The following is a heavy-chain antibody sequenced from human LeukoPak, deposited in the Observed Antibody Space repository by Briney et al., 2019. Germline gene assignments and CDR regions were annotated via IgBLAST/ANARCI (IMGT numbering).Heavy chain of an antibody. Sequence: PSETLSLTCTVSGGSISSYYWSWIRQHPGKGLEWIGYIYYSGSTYYNPSLKSRVTISVDTSKNQFSLKLSSVTAADTAVYYCARGPEMKRDSSGYYYNWGQGTLVTVSS. V-gene: IGHV4-59*06. CDR1: GGSISSYY. D-gene: IGHD3-22*01. CDR2: IYYSGST. J-gene: IGHJ4*02. CDR3: ARGPEMKRDSSGYYYN.